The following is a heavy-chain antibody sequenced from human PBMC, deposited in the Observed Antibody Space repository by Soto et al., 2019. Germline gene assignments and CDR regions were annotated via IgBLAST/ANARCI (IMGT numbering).Heavy chain of an antibody. CDR1: GYSFTIYC. D-gene: IGHD3-10*01. CDR2: IYPGDSDT. V-gene: IGHV5-51*01. Sequence: GESLKISCNGSGYSFTIYCIGLVLQMPGKGLEWMGIIYPGDSDTRYSPSFQGQVTISADKSISTAYLQWSSLKASDTAMYYCATTRITAWYFDYWGQGTLVTVSS. CDR3: ATTRITAWYFDY. J-gene: IGHJ4*02.